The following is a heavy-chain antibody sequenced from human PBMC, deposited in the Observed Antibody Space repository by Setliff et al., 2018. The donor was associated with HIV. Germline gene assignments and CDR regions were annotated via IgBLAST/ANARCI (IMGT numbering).Heavy chain of an antibody. CDR2: IYTSGST. CDR3: ARGFTNYDFMTGYPRAPYYYYYMDV. Sequence: SETLSLTCTVSGPSVSNTDYYRGWIRLPPGKGLEWIGRIYTSGSTNYNPSLKRRVTMSVDTSKNHFSLKLRSVTAADTAVYYCARGFTNYDFMTGYPRAPYYYYYMDVWGKGTTVTVSS. D-gene: IGHD3-9*01. CDR1: GPSVSNTDYY. V-gene: IGHV4-61*03. J-gene: IGHJ6*03.